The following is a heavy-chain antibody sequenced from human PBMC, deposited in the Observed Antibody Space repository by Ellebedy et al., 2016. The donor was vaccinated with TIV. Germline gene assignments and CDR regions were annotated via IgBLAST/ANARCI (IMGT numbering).Heavy chain of an antibody. V-gene: IGHV1-8*03. CDR3: AGVYGSGSYLYYYYGMDV. Sequence: AASVKVSCKASGYTFTSYAINWVRQAPGQGLEWMGWMNPNSGNTGYAQKFQGRVTITRNTSISTAYMELSSLRSENTAVYYCAGVYGSGSYLYYYYGMDVWGQGTTVTVSS. J-gene: IGHJ6*02. D-gene: IGHD3-10*01. CDR2: MNPNSGNT. CDR1: GYTFTSYA.